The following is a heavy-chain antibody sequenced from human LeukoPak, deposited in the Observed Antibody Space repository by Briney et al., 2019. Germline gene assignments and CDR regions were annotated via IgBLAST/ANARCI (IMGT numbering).Heavy chain of an antibody. V-gene: IGHV4-34*01. CDR1: GGSFSGYY. D-gene: IGHD2-2*02. Sequence: SETLSLTCAVYGGSFSGYYWSWIRQPPGKGLEWIGEINHSGSTNYNPSLKSRVTISVDTSKNQFSLELSSVTAADTAVYYCARGYCSSTSCYISWFDPWGQGTLVTVSS. CDR2: INHSGST. CDR3: ARGYCSSTSCYISWFDP. J-gene: IGHJ5*02.